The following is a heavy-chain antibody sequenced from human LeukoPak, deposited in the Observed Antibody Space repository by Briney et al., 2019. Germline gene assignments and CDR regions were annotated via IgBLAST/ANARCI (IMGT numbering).Heavy chain of an antibody. D-gene: IGHD5-18*01. J-gene: IGHJ3*02. CDR2: ISTSSSYI. V-gene: IGHV3-21*01. Sequence: GGSLRLSFAASGFTFSSYSMNWVRQAPGKGLEWVSFISTSSSYIHNADSVKGRFTISRDNAENSLYLQMNSLRAEDTAVYYCTGVHTAIPDAFEIWGQGTMVTVSS. CDR3: TGVHTAIPDAFEI. CDR1: GFTFSSYS.